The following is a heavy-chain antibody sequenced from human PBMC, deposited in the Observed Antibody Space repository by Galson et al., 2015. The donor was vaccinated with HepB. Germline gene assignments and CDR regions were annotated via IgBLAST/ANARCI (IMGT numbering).Heavy chain of an antibody. CDR1: GYTLSALS. Sequence: SCKVSGYTLSALSIPWVRQPPGKGLEWMGNFDPGDGKTTYAQNFQGRVKMTEDTSTDTVNMELSSLRSEDTAIYYCATKMAYFDWLPPVYWGQGTLVTVSS. D-gene: IGHD3-9*01. CDR3: ATKMAYFDWLPPVY. V-gene: IGHV1-24*01. CDR2: FDPGDGKT. J-gene: IGHJ4*02.